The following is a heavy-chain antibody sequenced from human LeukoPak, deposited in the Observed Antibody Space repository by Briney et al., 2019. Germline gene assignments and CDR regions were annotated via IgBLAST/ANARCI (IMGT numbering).Heavy chain of an antibody. CDR3: ARSRGYSSSWYGTIFDY. J-gene: IGHJ4*02. CDR1: GGSISSSSYY. V-gene: IGHV4-39*07. Sequence: SETLSLTCTVSGGSISSSSYYWGWIRQPPGKGLELIESIYYSGSTYYNPSLKSRVTISVDTSKNQFSLKLSSVTAADTAVYYCARSRGYSSSWYGTIFDYWGQGTLVTVSS. CDR2: IYYSGST. D-gene: IGHD6-13*01.